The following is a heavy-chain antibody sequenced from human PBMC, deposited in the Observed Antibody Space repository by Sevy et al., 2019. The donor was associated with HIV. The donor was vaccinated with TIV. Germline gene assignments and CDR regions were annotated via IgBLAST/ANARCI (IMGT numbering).Heavy chain of an antibody. D-gene: IGHD2-21*02. J-gene: IGHJ4*02. V-gene: IGHV3-20*04. CDR1: GFTFNDYD. CDR2: INWNGAGT. CDR3: AREKCGGGVCYYFDY. Sequence: GGSLRLSCAASGFTFNDYDMSWVRQAPGKGLKWVSAINWNGAGTRYADSVKGRFTVSRDNAKNSLYLQMNTLRVEDPAFYYCAREKCGGGVCYYFDYWGQGILVTVS.